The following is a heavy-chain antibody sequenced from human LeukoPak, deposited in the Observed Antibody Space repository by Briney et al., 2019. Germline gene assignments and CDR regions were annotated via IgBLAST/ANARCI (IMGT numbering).Heavy chain of an antibody. D-gene: IGHD6-13*01. J-gene: IGHJ3*02. Sequence: GGSLRLSCAASGFTVSSNYMSWVRQAPGKGLEWVPVIYSGGSTYYADSVKGRFTISRHNSKNTLYLQMNSLRAEDTAVYYCARDRASDSSSWLGAFDIWGQGAMVTVSS. V-gene: IGHV3-53*04. CDR2: IYSGGST. CDR1: GFTVSSNY. CDR3: ARDRASDSSSWLGAFDI.